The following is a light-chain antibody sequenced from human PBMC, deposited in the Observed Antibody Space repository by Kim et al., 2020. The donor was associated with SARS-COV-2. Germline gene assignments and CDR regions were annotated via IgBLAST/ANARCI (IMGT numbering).Light chain of an antibody. CDR3: QQYKSYPIT. Sequence: DIQLTQSPSFLSASVGDRVTITCRASQDISNSLAWYQQKPGKAPKSLIHAASSLLDGVPSRFSGSGSGTDFTLTISSLQPEDFAIYYCQQYKSYPITFGQGTRLEIK. J-gene: IGKJ5*01. CDR1: QDISNS. CDR2: AAS. V-gene: IGKV1-16*01.